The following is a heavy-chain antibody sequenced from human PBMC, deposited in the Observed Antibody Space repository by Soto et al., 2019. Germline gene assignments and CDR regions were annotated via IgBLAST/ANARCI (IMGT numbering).Heavy chain of an antibody. Sequence: QLQLQESGPGLVKPSETLSLTCTVSGGSISSTSYYWGWILQPPGKGLEWIGSIYYSGTTDYNPSLKSRVTISVDTSKNQFSLKLSSVTAADTAVYDCARLQEWLVRYFAYWGQGTLVTVSS. CDR2: IYYSGTT. J-gene: IGHJ4*02. D-gene: IGHD6-19*01. CDR1: GGSISSTSYY. V-gene: IGHV4-39*01. CDR3: ARLQEWLVRYFAY.